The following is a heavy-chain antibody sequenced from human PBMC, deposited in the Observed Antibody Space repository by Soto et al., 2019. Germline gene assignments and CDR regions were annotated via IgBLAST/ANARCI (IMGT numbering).Heavy chain of an antibody. J-gene: IGHJ6*02. CDR3: ARTMRNCSGGSCYGIPYYYGMDV. D-gene: IGHD2-15*01. V-gene: IGHV1-2*02. CDR1: GYTFTGYY. CDR2: INPNSGGT. Sequence: ASVKVSCKASGYTFTGYYMHWVRQAAGQGREWMGWINPNSGGTNYAQKFQGRVTMTRDTSISTAYMELSRLRSDDTAVYYCARTMRNCSGGSCYGIPYYYGMDVWGQGTTVRVSS.